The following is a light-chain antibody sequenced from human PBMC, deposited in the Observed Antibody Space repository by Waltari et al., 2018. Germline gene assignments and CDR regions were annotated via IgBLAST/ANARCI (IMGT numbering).Light chain of an antibody. J-gene: IGLJ2*01. CDR2: RNN. CDR1: SSNIGSNP. Sequence: QSVLTQPPSASGTPGQRVTISCSGRSSNIGSNPVSWYQQLPGMAPKLLIYRNNQRPSGVPDRFSGSKSGTSASLAISGLRSEDEAHYYCAAWDDSLEEVFGGGTKLTVL. CDR3: AAWDDSLEEV. V-gene: IGLV1-47*01.